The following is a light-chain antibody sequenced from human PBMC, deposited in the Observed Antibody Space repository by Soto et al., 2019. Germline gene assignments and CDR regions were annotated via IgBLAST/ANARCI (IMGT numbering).Light chain of an antibody. Sequence: DIVTTQSPDSLAVSLGERATINCKSSQSVLYSSNNKNYLAWYQQKPGQPPKLLIYWASTRESGVPDRFSGSGSGTDFTLTISSLQAEDVAVYYCQQYYSTPVTFGQGTKVDIK. CDR1: QSVLYSSNNKNY. J-gene: IGKJ2*01. CDR3: QQYYSTPVT. V-gene: IGKV4-1*01. CDR2: WAS.